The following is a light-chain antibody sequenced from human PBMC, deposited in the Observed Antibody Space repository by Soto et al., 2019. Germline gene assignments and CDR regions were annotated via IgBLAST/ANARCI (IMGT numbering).Light chain of an antibody. Sequence: QSVLTQPPSVSGAPGQRVTISCTGSSSNIGAGYDVHWYQQLPGTAPKLLIYGNSNRPSGVPDRFSGSKSGTSASLAISGLQSEDEAGYYCAAWDDSLNENVFGTGTKVTVL. CDR3: AAWDDSLNENV. V-gene: IGLV1-40*01. CDR1: SSNIGAGYD. CDR2: GNS. J-gene: IGLJ1*01.